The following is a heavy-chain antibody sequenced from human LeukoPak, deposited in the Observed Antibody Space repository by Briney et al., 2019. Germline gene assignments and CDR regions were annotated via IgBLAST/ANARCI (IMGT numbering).Heavy chain of an antibody. CDR2: ISSSSSYI. CDR1: GFTFSCYS. J-gene: IGHJ4*02. Sequence: GGSLRLSCAASGFTFSCYSMNWVRQAPGKGLEWVSSISSSSSYIYYADSVQGRFTISRDNAKNSLYLQMNSLRAEDTAVYYCARDGPKIDYWGQGTLVTVSS. V-gene: IGHV3-21*01. CDR3: ARDGPKIDY.